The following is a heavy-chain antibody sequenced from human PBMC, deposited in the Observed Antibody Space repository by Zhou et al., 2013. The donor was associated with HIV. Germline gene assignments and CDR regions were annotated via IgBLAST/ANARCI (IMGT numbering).Heavy chain of an antibody. CDR2: IYHSGST. V-gene: IGHV4-38-2*02. J-gene: IGHJ4*02. Sequence: QVQLQESGPGLVKPSETLSLTCTVSVDSISSYTYYWGWIRQPPGKGLEWIASIYHSGSTYYSPSLRSRVSISVDTSKNQFFLKLTSVTAADTAVYYCARNLRTMFEDYWGQGILVTVSS. CDR3: ARNLRTMFEDY. D-gene: IGHD3-10*02. CDR1: VDSISSYTYY.